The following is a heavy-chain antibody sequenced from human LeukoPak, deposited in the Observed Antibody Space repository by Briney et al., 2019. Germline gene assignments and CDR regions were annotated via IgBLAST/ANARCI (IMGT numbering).Heavy chain of an antibody. CDR1: GFTFSSYG. V-gene: IGHV3-30*18. D-gene: IGHD4-11*01. J-gene: IGHJ5*02. CDR2: ISYDGSNK. Sequence: PGGSLRLSCAASGFTFSSYGMHWVRQAPGKGLEWVAVISYDGSNKYYADSVKGRFTISRDNSKNTLYLQMNSLRAEDTAVYYCAKAGDNSEYNWFDPWGQGTLVTVSS. CDR3: AKAGDNSEYNWFDP.